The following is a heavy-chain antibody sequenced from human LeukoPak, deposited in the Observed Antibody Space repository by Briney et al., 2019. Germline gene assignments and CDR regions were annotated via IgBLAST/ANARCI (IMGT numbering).Heavy chain of an antibody. CDR3: ARGRARDSSGWYHLRLTYYFDY. J-gene: IGHJ4*02. CDR2: INPNSGGT. D-gene: IGHD6-19*01. CDR1: GYTFTGYY. Sequence: ASVKVSCKASGYTFTGYYMHWVRQAPGQGLEWMGWINPNSGGTNYAQKFQGRVTMTRDTSISTAYMELSRLRSDDTAVYYCARGRARDSSGWYHLRLTYYFDYWGQGTLVTVSS. V-gene: IGHV1-2*02.